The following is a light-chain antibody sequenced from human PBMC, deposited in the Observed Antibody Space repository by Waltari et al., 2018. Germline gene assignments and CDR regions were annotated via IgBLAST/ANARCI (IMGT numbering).Light chain of an antibody. V-gene: IGKV3-15*01. J-gene: IGKJ2*03. Sequence: DIVMTQSPGTLSVSPGEIATLSCRASQSVSRNLAWYQQKPGQAPRLLIYGASNRVTGIPARFSGSGSGTEFTLTISSLQSEDFAIYYCQQYSNRPPYSFGQGTKLEIK. CDR1: QSVSRN. CDR2: GAS. CDR3: QQYSNRPPYS.